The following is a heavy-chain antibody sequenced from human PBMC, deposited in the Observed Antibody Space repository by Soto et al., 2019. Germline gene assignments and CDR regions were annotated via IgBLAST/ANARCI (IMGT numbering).Heavy chain of an antibody. D-gene: IGHD6-19*01. CDR1: GFTFSSYG. Sequence: QSGGSLRLSCAASGFTFSSYGMHWVRQAPGKGLEWVAVISYDGSNKYYADSVKGRFTISRDNSKNTLYLQMNSLRTEDTAVYYCAKMYISGWSPRNDHWGQGTLVTVSS. J-gene: IGHJ4*02. V-gene: IGHV3-30*18. CDR3: AKMYISGWSPRNDH. CDR2: ISYDGSNK.